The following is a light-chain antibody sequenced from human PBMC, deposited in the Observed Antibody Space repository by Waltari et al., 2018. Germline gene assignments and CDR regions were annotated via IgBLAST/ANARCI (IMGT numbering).Light chain of an antibody. V-gene: IGLV1-40*01. CDR2: NTN. CDR3: QTYDSSLNGFLI. J-gene: IGLJ2*01. Sequence: QSVLTQPPSVSGAPGQTVTISCTGSNSPIGAGYDIHWYQQLPGTVPKLLIYNTNSRPTGVPGRFSGSKIGTSASLVITGLQTEDEADYYCQTYDSSLNGFLIFGGGTRLTV. CDR1: NSPIGAGYD.